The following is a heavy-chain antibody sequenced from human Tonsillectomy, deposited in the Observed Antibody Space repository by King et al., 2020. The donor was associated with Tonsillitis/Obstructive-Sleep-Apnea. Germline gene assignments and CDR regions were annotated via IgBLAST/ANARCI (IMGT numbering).Heavy chain of an antibody. CDR2: ISGGGGST. Sequence: VQLVESGGGLVQPGGSLRLSCAASGFTFSSYAMSWVRQAPGKGLEWVSAISGGGGSTYYADSVKGRFTISRDNSKNTLYLQMNSLRAEDTAVYYCAKDGSPYRPADDDAFDIWGQGTMVTVSS. J-gene: IGHJ3*02. V-gene: IGHV3-23*04. CDR1: GFTFSSYA. CDR3: AKDGSPYRPADDDAFDI. D-gene: IGHD2-2*01.